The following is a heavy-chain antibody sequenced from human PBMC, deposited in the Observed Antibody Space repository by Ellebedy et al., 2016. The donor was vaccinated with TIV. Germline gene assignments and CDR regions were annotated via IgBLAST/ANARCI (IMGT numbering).Heavy chain of an antibody. D-gene: IGHD3-9*01. V-gene: IGHV3-33*01. Sequence: GESLKISCAAPGFSFSTYGMHWVRQAPGQGLEWVAVIWYDGFNKDYADSVKGRFTISRDNSKSTLYLEMKSLRVEDTAVYYCAREQSPYYEILTGSFDYWGQGALVTVSS. J-gene: IGHJ4*02. CDR2: IWYDGFNK. CDR3: AREQSPYYEILTGSFDY. CDR1: GFSFSTYG.